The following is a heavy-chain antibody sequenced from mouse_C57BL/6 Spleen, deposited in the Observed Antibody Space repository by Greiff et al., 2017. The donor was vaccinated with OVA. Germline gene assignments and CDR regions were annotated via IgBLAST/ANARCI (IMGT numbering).Heavy chain of an antibody. CDR1: GYTFTSYD. J-gene: IGHJ2*01. D-gene: IGHD1-1*01. CDR3: ASYYGIGYYFDY. Sequence: VQLQQSGPELVKPGASVQLSCKASGYTFTSYDINWVKQRPGQGLEWLGWISPRDGSTKYNEKFKGKATLTVDTSSSTAYMELHSLTSEDSAVYCCASYYGIGYYFDYWGQGTTLTVSS. V-gene: IGHV1-85*01. CDR2: ISPRDGST.